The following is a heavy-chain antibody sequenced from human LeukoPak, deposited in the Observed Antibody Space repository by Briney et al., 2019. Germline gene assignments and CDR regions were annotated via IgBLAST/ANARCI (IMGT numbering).Heavy chain of an antibody. Sequence: PGGSLRLSCAASGFTFSNAWMSWVRQAPGKGLEWVGRIKSKTDGGTTDYAAPVKGRFTISRDDSKNTLYLQMNSLRAEDTAVYYCAKDSFLVLSRVYDFWSGYSDFDYWGQGTLVTVSS. CDR1: GFTFSNAW. D-gene: IGHD3-3*01. J-gene: IGHJ4*02. V-gene: IGHV3-15*01. CDR3: AKDSFLVLSRVYDFWSGYSDFDY. CDR2: IKSKTDGGTT.